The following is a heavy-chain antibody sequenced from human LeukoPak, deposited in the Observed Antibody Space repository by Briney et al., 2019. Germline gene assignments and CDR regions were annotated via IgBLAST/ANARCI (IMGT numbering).Heavy chain of an antibody. CDR2: MYHSGST. CDR3: ARGVAGYGPYDY. J-gene: IGHJ4*02. D-gene: IGHD5-12*01. V-gene: IGHV4-59*01. Sequence: PSETLSLTCTVSGDSISTYYWSWIRQPPGKGLEWIGYMYHSGSTNYNPSLKSRVTISLDTPKNQSSLRLNSVTAADTAVYYCARGVAGYGPYDYWGQGTLVTVSS. CDR1: GDSISTYY.